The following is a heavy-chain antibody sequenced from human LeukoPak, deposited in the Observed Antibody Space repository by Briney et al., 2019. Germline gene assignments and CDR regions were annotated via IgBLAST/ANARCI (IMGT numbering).Heavy chain of an antibody. Sequence: SETLSLTCTVSGGSISSYYWSWIRQPPGKGLEWIGYIYYSGSTNYNPSLKSRVTISVDTSKNQFSLKLSSVTAADTAVYYCARYSRFYYGAGSFYSYYYAGRDVGAQGTAVPVP. V-gene: IGHV4-59*01. CDR1: GGSISSYY. D-gene: IGHD3-10*01. CDR3: ARYSRFYYGAGSFYSYYYAGRDV. CDR2: IYYSGST. J-gene: IGHJ6*02.